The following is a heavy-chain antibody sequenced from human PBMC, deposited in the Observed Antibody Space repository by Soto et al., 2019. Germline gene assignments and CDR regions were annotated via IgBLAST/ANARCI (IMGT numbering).Heavy chain of an antibody. CDR3: AKDLPKLLWFGELLEPYGMDF. D-gene: IGHD3-10*01. J-gene: IGHJ6*02. CDR2: IYSGGST. Sequence: GGSLRLSCAASGFTVSSNYMSWVRQAPGKGLEWVSVIYSGGSTYYADSVKGRFTISRDNSKNTLYLQMNSLRAEDTAAYYCAKDLPKLLWFGELLEPYGMDFWGQGTTVTVSS. V-gene: IGHV3-53*05. CDR1: GFTVSSNY.